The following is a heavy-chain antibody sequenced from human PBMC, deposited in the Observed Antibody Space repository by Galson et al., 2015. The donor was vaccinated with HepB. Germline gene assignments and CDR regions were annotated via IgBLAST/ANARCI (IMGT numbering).Heavy chain of an antibody. CDR3: TRLRPLGAVADLNWFDP. CDR1: GFTFSGSA. V-gene: IGHV3-73*01. Sequence: SLRLSCAASGFTFSGSAMHWVRQASGKGLEWVGRIRSKANSYATAYAASVKGRFTISRDDSKNTAYLQMNSLKTEDTAVYYCTRLRPLGAVADLNWFDPWGQGTLVTVSS. CDR2: IRSKANSYAT. D-gene: IGHD6-19*01. J-gene: IGHJ5*02.